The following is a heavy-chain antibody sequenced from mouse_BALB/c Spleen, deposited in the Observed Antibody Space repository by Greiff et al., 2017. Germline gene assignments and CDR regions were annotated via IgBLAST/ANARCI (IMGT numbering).Heavy chain of an antibody. V-gene: IGHV5-6-5*01. J-gene: IGHJ2*01. CDR2: ISSGGST. D-gene: IGHD2-1*01. CDR3: ARALFYGNYDY. CDR1: GFTFSSYA. Sequence: EVHLVESGGGLVKPGGSLKLSCAASGFTFSSYAMSWVRQTPEKRLEWVASISSGGSTYYPDSVKGRFTISRDNARNILYLQMSSLRSEDTAMYYCARALFYGNYDYWGQGTTLTVSS.